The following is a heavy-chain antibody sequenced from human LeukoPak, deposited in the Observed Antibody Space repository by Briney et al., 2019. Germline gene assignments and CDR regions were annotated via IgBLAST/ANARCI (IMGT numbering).Heavy chain of an antibody. CDR3: ARGVHWFDP. Sequence: PSETLSLTCTVSGGSISSGSYYWSWIRQPAGKGLEWIGRIYTSGSTNYNPSLKSRVTISVDTSKNQFSLKLSSVTAADTAVYYCARGVHWFDPWGQGTLVIVSS. D-gene: IGHD5/OR15-5a*01. J-gene: IGHJ5*02. CDR2: IYTSGST. CDR1: GGSISSGSYY. V-gene: IGHV4-61*02.